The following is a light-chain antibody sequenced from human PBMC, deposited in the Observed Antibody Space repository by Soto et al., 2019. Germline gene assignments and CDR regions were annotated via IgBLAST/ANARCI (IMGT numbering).Light chain of an antibody. CDR2: GAF. J-gene: IGKJ5*01. CDR1: PSVPNY. Sequence: PGDRATLSCRASPSVPNYVAWYQQKPGQAPRLLIYGAFNRATGIPARFSGSGSGADFTLTISSLEPEDFAIYYCQQRNTWPPVTFGQGTRLEIK. CDR3: QQRNTWPPVT. V-gene: IGKV3-11*01.